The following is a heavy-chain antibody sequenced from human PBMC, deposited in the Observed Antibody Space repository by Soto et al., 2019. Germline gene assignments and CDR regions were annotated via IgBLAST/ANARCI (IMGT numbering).Heavy chain of an antibody. D-gene: IGHD2-21*01. V-gene: IGHV3-64*01. J-gene: IGHJ6*02. Sequence: EVPLVESGGGLVQPGGSLRLSCAASGFTFSSYAMHWVRQAPGKGLEYVSAITSNGGNTDYASSVKGRFTISRDNSMNTLYLQMGSLRAEDMAVYYCARRIPFGYGMDVWGQGTTVTVSS. CDR2: ITSNGGNT. CDR3: ARRIPFGYGMDV. CDR1: GFTFSSYA.